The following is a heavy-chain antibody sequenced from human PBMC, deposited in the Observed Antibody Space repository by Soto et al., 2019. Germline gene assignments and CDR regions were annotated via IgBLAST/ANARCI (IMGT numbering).Heavy chain of an antibody. CDR3: ARGPTHYDYVWGSYRYASFDY. Sequence: QVQLVQSGAEVKKPGSSMKVSCKASGGTFSSYAISWVRQAPGQGLEWMGGIIPIFGTANYAQKFQGRVTITTDESTSTAYMELSSLRSEDTAVYYCARGPTHYDYVWGSYRYASFDYWGQGTLVTVSS. V-gene: IGHV1-69*01. D-gene: IGHD3-16*02. CDR1: GGTFSSYA. J-gene: IGHJ4*02. CDR2: IIPIFGTA.